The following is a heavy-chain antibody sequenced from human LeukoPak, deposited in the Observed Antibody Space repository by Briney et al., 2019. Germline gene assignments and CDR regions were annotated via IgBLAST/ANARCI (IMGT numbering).Heavy chain of an antibody. CDR1: GGSISSYY. J-gene: IGHJ4*02. Sequence: SETLSLTCTVSGGSISSYYWSWIRQPPGKGLEWIGYIYYSGSTNYNPSLKSRVTISVDTSKNQFFLKLSSVTAADTAVYYCARGGGDYDSSGSPFDYWGQGTLVTVSS. V-gene: IGHV4-59*01. D-gene: IGHD3-22*01. CDR2: IYYSGST. CDR3: ARGGGDYDSSGSPFDY.